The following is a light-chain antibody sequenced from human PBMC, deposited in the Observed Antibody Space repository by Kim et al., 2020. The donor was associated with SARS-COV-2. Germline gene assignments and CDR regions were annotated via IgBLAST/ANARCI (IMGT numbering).Light chain of an antibody. Sequence: PGERAPPSCRASQRVSSSYLAWYQQKPGQAPRPLIYAASSRATGIPDRFSGSGSGTEFTLTISRLEPEDFAVYYCQQYGSSPRTFGQGTKVDIK. CDR1: QRVSSSY. CDR3: QQYGSSPRT. V-gene: IGKV3-20*01. CDR2: AAS. J-gene: IGKJ1*01.